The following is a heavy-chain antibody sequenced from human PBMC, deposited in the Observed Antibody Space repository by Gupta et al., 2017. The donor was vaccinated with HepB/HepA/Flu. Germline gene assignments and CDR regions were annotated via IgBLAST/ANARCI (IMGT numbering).Heavy chain of an antibody. D-gene: IGHD1-26*01. CDR2: ISAYNGNT. Sequence: GISWVRQAPVQGLEWMGWISAYNGNTNYAQKLQGRVTMTTDTSTSTAYMELRSLRSDDTAVYYCARGRWVGATHYYYYMDVWGKGTTVTVSS. J-gene: IGHJ6*03. V-gene: IGHV1-18*01. CDR3: ARGRWVGATHYYYYMDV. CDR1: G.